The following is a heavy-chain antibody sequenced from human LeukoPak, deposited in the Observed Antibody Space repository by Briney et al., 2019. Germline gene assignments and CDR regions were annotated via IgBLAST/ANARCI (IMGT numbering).Heavy chain of an antibody. J-gene: IGHJ6*02. V-gene: IGHV1-2*02. CDR2: INPNSGGT. CDR1: GYTFTGYY. D-gene: IGHD2-2*01. CDR3: ARDDCSSTSCYRYYYYYGMDV. Sequence: ASVKVSCKASGYTFTGYYMHWVRQAPGQGLEWMGWINPNSGGTNYAQKFQGRVTMTRDTSISTAYMGLSRLRSDDTAVYYCARDDCSSTSCYRYYYYYGMDVWGQGTTVTVSS.